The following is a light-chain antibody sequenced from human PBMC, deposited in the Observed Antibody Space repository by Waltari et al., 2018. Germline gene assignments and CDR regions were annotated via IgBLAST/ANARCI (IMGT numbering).Light chain of an antibody. Sequence: EIVMTQAPVTLSVSPGERATLFCRASQSVSSNLAWYQQKPGRGPRLLVYGASIRATGIPARFTGGGSGTEFTLTISRLQSEDFAVYFCQHYNNRPLTFGGGTKVEI. J-gene: IGKJ4*01. CDR3: QHYNNRPLT. V-gene: IGKV3-15*01. CDR1: QSVSSN. CDR2: GAS.